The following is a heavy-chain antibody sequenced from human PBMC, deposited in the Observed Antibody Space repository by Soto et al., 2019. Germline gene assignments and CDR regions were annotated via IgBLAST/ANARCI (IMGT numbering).Heavy chain of an antibody. V-gene: IGHV3-23*01. CDR3: VKVAKSGAVIEYFDS. Sequence: GGSLRLSCGKSGFTFANYGMGWVRQAPGKGLSWVSGISSSGRRTYYADSVKGRFTISRDNSKNTLFLQVDSLRADDTAVYYCVKVAKSGAVIEYFDSWGQGSLVTV. CDR2: ISSSGRRT. CDR1: GFTFANYG. J-gene: IGHJ4*02. D-gene: IGHD3-3*01.